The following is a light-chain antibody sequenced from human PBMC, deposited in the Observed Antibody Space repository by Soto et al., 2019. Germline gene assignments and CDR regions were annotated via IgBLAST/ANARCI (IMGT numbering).Light chain of an antibody. V-gene: IGLV2-23*01. CDR3: CSYAGSSIPYV. CDR1: SSDVGSYNL. CDR2: EGS. Sequence: QSALTQPASVSGSPGQSITISCTGTSSDVGSYNLVSWYQQHPDKAPKLMIYEGSKRPSGVSNRFSGSKSGNTASLTISGLQAEDEADYYCCSYAGSSIPYVFGTGTKVTVL. J-gene: IGLJ1*01.